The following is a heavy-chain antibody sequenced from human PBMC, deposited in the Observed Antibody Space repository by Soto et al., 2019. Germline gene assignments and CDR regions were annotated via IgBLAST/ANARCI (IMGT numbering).Heavy chain of an antibody. J-gene: IGHJ4*02. V-gene: IGHV3-9*01. D-gene: IGHD3-16*02. CDR3: AKVMITFGGVIVKPDSVFDY. Sequence: EVQLVESGGGLVQPGRSLRLSCAASGFTFDDYAMHWVRQAPGKGLEWVSGISWNSGSIGYADSVKGRFTISRDNAKNSLYLQMNSLRAEDTALYYCAKVMITFGGVIVKPDSVFDYWGQGTLVTVSS. CDR1: GFTFDDYA. CDR2: ISWNSGSI.